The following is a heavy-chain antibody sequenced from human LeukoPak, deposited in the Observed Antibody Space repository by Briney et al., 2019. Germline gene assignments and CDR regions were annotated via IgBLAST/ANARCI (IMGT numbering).Heavy chain of an antibody. J-gene: IGHJ4*02. Sequence: PSETLSLTWSVSGGSISSYCWSWIRQPAGKGLEWIGRIYTSGSTHYNPSLKSRVTMSVDTSKNQLSLKLTSLTAADTAVYYCARDRGDSSGYYPDYWGQGTLVTVSS. CDR1: GGSISSYC. CDR2: IYTSGST. V-gene: IGHV4-4*07. D-gene: IGHD3-22*01. CDR3: ARDRGDSSGYYPDY.